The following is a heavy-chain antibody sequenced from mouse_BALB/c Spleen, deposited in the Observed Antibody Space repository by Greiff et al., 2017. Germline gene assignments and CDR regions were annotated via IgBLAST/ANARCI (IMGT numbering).Heavy chain of an antibody. CDR3: NGLLHAMDY. D-gene: IGHD2-3*01. Sequence: VQLQQSGAELVSSGASVKLSCTASGFNIKDYYMHWVKQRPEQGLEWIGWIDPENGDTEYAPKFQGKATMTADTSSNTAYLQLSSLTSEDTAVYYCNGLLHAMDYWGQGTSVTVSS. CDR2: IDPENGDT. CDR1: GFNIKDYY. V-gene: IGHV14-4*02. J-gene: IGHJ4*01.